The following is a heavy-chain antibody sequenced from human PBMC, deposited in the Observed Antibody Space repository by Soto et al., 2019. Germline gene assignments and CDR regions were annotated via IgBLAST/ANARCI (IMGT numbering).Heavy chain of an antibody. CDR3: ASINSSGWYRFDY. D-gene: IGHD6-19*01. V-gene: IGHV4-34*01. CDR1: GGSFSGYY. J-gene: IGHJ4*02. Sequence: SETLSLTCAVYGGSFSGYYWSWIRQPPGKGLEWIGEINHSGSTNYNPSLKSRVTISVDTSKNQFSLKLSSVTAAATAVYYCASINSSGWYRFDYWGQGTLVTVSS. CDR2: INHSGST.